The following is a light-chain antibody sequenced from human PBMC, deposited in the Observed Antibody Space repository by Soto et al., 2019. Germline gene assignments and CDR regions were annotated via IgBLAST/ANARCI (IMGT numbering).Light chain of an antibody. CDR2: DAS. J-gene: IGKJ1*01. Sequence: DIQMTQSPSTLSASVGDRVTITCRASQSLNNDLAWYQQKPGKAPNLLIYDASTLERGVPSRFSGTGSGTEFTLAISSLQPDDFATYYCQQYHSYSPWTFGQGTKVDIK. CDR1: QSLNND. CDR3: QQYHSYSPWT. V-gene: IGKV1-5*01.